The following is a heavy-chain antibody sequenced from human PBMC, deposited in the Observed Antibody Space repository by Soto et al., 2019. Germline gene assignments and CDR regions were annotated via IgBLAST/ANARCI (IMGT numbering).Heavy chain of an antibody. CDR1: GGTFDRHT. CDR2: IIPIFSTP. Sequence: GASVKVSCKASGGTFDRHTINWFRQAAGQGLEWMGGIIPIFSTPKYAQKFQGRVMLTADKSTSTAYMELSSLRYEDTAVYYCARGGLQAQGVQYNHYAMDVWGQGTTVTVSS. J-gene: IGHJ6*02. V-gene: IGHV1-69*06. CDR3: ARGGLQAQGVQYNHYAMDV. D-gene: IGHD4-4*01.